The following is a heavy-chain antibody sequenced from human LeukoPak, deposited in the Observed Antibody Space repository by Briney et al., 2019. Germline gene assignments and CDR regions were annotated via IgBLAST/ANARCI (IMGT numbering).Heavy chain of an antibody. D-gene: IGHD2-2*02. V-gene: IGHV4-4*02. CDR3: ASAPILRGEGGEHYRCGLDV. Sequence: SGTLSLTCGVSVGSISSGNWWTWVRQSPGKGLEWIGEVHHNGTRNYNPSLKSRVIISLDTFKNHISLILTSLTAADTAVYYCASAPILRGEGGEHYRCGLDVWGQGTTVIVSS. J-gene: IGHJ6*02. CDR1: VGSISSGNW. CDR2: VHHNGTR.